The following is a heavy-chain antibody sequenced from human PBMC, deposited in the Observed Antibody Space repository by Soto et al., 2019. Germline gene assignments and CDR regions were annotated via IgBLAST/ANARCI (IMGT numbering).Heavy chain of an antibody. CDR1: GGSISSGGYY. Sequence: PSETLSLTCTFSGGSISSGGYYWSWIRQHPGKGLEWIGYIYYSGSTYYNPSLKSRVTISVDTSKNQFSLKLSSVTAADTAVYYCARIKLGEPGYYYYGMDVWGQGTTVTVSS. CDR2: IYYSGST. CDR3: ARIKLGEPGYYYYGMDV. J-gene: IGHJ6*02. D-gene: IGHD6-13*01. V-gene: IGHV4-31*03.